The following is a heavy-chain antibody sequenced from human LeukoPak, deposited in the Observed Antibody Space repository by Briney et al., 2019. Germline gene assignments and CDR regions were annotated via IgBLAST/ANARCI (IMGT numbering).Heavy chain of an antibody. Sequence: PGGSLRLSCAASGFTFSSYGMHWVRQAPGKGLEWVAVISYDGSNKYYADSVKGRFTISRDNSKNTLYLQMNSLRAEDTAVYYCAKDNLSWGYYYYYGMDVWGQGTTVTVSS. CDR3: AKDNLSWGYYYYYGMDV. V-gene: IGHV3-30*18. J-gene: IGHJ6*02. CDR2: ISYDGSNK. D-gene: IGHD7-27*01. CDR1: GFTFSSYG.